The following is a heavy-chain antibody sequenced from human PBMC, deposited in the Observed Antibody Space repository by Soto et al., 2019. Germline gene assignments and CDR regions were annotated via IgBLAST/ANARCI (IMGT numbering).Heavy chain of an antibody. D-gene: IGHD4-17*01. CDR3: ARDETTVTPQSNY. Sequence: QVQLVQSGAEVKKPGASVKVSCKAAGYTFTSYDINWVRQATGQGVEWMGWMNPNSGNTGYAQKFQGRVTMTRNTSISTAYMELSSLRSEDTAVYYCARDETTVTPQSNYWGQGTLVTVSS. V-gene: IGHV1-8*01. CDR2: MNPNSGNT. CDR1: GYTFTSYD. J-gene: IGHJ4*02.